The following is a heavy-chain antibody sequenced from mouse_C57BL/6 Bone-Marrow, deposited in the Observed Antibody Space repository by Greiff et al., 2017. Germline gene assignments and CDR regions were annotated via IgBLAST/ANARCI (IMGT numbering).Heavy chain of an antibody. J-gene: IGHJ1*03. Sequence: QVQLKESGAELARPGASVKLSCKASGYTFTSYGISWVKQRTGQGLEWIGEIYPRSGNTYYNEKFKGKATLTADKSSSTAYMELRSLTSEDSAVYFCARGSLLQQEYFDVWGTGTTVTVSS. CDR3: ARGSLLQQEYFDV. D-gene: IGHD1-2*01. CDR2: IYPRSGNT. V-gene: IGHV1-81*01. CDR1: GYTFTSYG.